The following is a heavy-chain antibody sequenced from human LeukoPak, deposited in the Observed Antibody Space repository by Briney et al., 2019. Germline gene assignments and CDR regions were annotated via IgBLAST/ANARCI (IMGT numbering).Heavy chain of an antibody. CDR2: IYYSGST. J-gene: IGHJ4*02. D-gene: IGHD2-21*02. V-gene: IGHV4-39*07. CDR1: GGSISSSSYY. CDR3: AREGEVVTPFDY. Sequence: SETLSLTCTVSGGSISSSSYYWGWIRQPPGKGLEWIGSIYYSGSTYYDPSLKSRVTISVDTSKNQSSLKLSSVTAADTAVYYCAREGEVVTPFDYWGQGTLVTVSS.